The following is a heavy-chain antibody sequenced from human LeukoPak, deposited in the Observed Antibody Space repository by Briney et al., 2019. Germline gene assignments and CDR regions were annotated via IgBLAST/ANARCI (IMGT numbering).Heavy chain of an antibody. CDR1: GYTFTGYY. J-gene: IGHJ4*02. CDR3: ARDRGIAAAGLIDY. D-gene: IGHD6-13*01. V-gene: IGHV1-2*02. CDR2: INPNSGGR. Sequence: GASVKVSCKASGYTFTGYYMHWVRQAPGQGLEWMGWINPNSGGRNYAQKFQGRVTMTRDTSISTAYMELSRLRSDDTAVYYCARDRGIAAAGLIDYWGQGTLVTVSS.